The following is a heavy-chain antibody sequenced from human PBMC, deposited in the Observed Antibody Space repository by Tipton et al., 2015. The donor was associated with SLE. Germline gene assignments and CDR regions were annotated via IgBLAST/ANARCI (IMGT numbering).Heavy chain of an antibody. V-gene: IGHV4-38-2*02. CDR3: ARGYYDFWSGYYYYYYGMDV. CDR2: IFHSGST. D-gene: IGHD3-3*01. J-gene: IGHJ6*02. CDR1: GYSISSAYY. Sequence: TLSLTCNVSGYSISSAYYWGWIRQPPGKGLEWIGSIFHSGSTDYNPSFKSRVTISVDTSKNQFSLKLSSVTAADTAVYYCARGYYDFWSGYYYYYYGMDVWGQGTTVTVSS.